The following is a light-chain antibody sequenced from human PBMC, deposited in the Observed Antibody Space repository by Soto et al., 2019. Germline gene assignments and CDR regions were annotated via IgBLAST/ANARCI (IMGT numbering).Light chain of an antibody. CDR1: QSVPRSY. Sequence: IVLTQSPNTLSLSPGERATLSCRAGQSVPRSYLAWYQQKPGQAPRLLIYGTSSRATGIPDRFSGSGSGTEFTLTISSLQSEDFAVYYCQQYHSWPPRTFGQGTKVDIK. V-gene: IGKV3-20*01. CDR2: GTS. CDR3: QQYHSWPPRT. J-gene: IGKJ1*01.